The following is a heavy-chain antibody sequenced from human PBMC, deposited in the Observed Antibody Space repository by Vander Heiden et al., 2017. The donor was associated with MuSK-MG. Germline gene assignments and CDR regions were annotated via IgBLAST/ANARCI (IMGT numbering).Heavy chain of an antibody. V-gene: IGHV4-59*01. CDR2: ISYSGST. J-gene: IGHJ6*03. D-gene: IGHD4-17*01. Sequence: QVQLQESGPGLVKPSETLSLTCTVSDGSISSDSWAWIRQPPGKGLEWMCYISYSGSTIYNPSLESRVTISVDTSKNQFSLKLTSVTAADTAVYYCAREHSRVTSDDYYYYYMDVWGKGTTVTVSS. CDR3: AREHSRVTSDDYYYYYMDV. CDR1: DGSISSDS.